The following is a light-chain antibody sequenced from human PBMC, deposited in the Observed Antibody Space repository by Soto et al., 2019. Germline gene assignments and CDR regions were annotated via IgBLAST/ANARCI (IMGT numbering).Light chain of an antibody. V-gene: IGKV3-20*01. CDR3: QQSGGSSQT. CDR1: QRISSNF. Sequence: EIVLTQAPGTLSLAPGEGATLSCRASQRISSNFLAWYQQKRGQAPRLLIHGASNRSTGIPDRFTGSGSGTDFTLTITRLEPEDFPAYYCQQSGGSSQTFGQGTKADIK. CDR2: GAS. J-gene: IGKJ1*01.